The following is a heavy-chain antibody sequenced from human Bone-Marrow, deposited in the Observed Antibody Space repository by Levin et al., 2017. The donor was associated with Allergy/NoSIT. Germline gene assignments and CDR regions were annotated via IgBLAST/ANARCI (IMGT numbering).Heavy chain of an antibody. CDR2: ISSSGSHI. V-gene: IGHV3-11*01. CDR3: ARDRVSSTYYDRHYYSYHGIDV. J-gene: IGHJ6*02. Sequence: GGSLRLSCAASGFTFSDYYMSWIRQAPGKGLQWVSYISSSGSHIDSADSVKGRFTISRDNARNSLYLQMNSLRAEEKGVYYCARDRVSSTYYDRHYYSYHGIDVWGQGTTVTVSS. CDR1: GFTFSDYY. D-gene: IGHD1-26*01.